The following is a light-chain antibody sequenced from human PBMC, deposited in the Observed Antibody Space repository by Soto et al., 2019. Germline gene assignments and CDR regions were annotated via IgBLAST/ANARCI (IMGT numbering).Light chain of an antibody. CDR2: AAS. CDR1: QGISSY. Sequence: AIRMTQSPSSLSASTGDRVTITCRASQGISSYLAWYQQKPGKAPKLLIYAASTLQSGVPSRFSGSGSGTDFTLTISCLQSEDFATYYWQQYYSYPLFGPGTKVDIK. V-gene: IGKV1-8*01. CDR3: QQYYSYPL. J-gene: IGKJ3*01.